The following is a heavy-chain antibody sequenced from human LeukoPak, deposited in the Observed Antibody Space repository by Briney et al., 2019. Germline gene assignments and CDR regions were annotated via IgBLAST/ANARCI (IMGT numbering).Heavy chain of an antibody. D-gene: IGHD2-2*01. CDR2: IRSIANSYAP. CDR1: GFTFSGSA. CDR3: AKVFNRYCSSTSCYFYYFDY. Sequence: RRCLRPSCAASGFTFSGSAMHWVRQASGPGLEWVGRIRSIANSYAPTYAASAKARPTISSDDSKNAAYLQMNSLKTEDTAVYYCAKVFNRYCSSTSCYFYYFDYWGQGTLVTVSS. J-gene: IGHJ4*02. V-gene: IGHV3-73*01.